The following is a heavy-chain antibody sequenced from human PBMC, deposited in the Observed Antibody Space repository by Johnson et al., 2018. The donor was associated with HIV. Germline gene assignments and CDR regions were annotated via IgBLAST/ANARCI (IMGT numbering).Heavy chain of an antibody. CDR2: IKSKTDGGTT. D-gene: IGHD6-13*01. V-gene: IGHV3-15*01. Sequence: EVQLVESGGGLVKPGGSLRLSCAASGFTFSNAWMSWVRQAPGKGLEWVGRIKSKTDGGTTDYAAPVKGRFRIARDDSKNTLYLQMKSLKTEDTAVYYCIRCIAATCMDAFDIWGQGTMVTVSS. J-gene: IGHJ3*02. CDR3: IRCIAATCMDAFDI. CDR1: GFTFSNAW.